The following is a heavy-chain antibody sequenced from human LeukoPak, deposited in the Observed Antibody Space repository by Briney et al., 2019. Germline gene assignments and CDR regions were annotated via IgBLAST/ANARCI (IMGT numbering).Heavy chain of an antibody. V-gene: IGHV1-2*02. J-gene: IGHJ6*03. Sequence: ASVKVSCKASGYSFTDYFIHWVRQAPGQGLEWMGWIKPNSGGTNYAQKFQGRVTMTRDTSISTAYMELSRLRSDDTAVYYCASSGSNVRYYYYYMDVWGKGTTVTVSS. CDR2: IKPNSGGT. D-gene: IGHD3-10*01. CDR3: ASSGSNVRYYYYYMDV. CDR1: GYSFTDYF.